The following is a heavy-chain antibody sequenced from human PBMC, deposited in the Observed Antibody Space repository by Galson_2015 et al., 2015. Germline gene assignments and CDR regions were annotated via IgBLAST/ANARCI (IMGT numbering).Heavy chain of an antibody. D-gene: IGHD2-15*01. CDR1: GFTFSSYD. V-gene: IGHV3-13*01. CDR3: ARGVSGYCSGGSCHAGAFDI. Sequence: SLRLSCAASGFTFSSYDMHWVRQATGKGLEWVLAIGTAGDTYYPGSVKGRFTISRENAKNSLYLQMNSLRAGDTAVYYCARGVSGYCSGGSCHAGAFDIWGQGTMVTVSS. J-gene: IGHJ3*02. CDR2: IGTAGDT.